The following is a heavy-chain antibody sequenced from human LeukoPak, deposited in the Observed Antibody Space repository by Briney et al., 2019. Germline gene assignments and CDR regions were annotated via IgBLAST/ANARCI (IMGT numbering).Heavy chain of an antibody. Sequence: GGSLRLSCAASGFTFSSYAMSWVRQAPGKGLEWVSAISGSGGSTYYADSVKGRFTISRDNAKNSLYLQMNSLRAEDTAVYYCATTHSSGGFPDAFDIWGQGTMVTVSS. V-gene: IGHV3-23*01. CDR1: GFTFSSYA. J-gene: IGHJ3*02. CDR3: ATTHSSGGFPDAFDI. CDR2: ISGSGGST. D-gene: IGHD3-10*01.